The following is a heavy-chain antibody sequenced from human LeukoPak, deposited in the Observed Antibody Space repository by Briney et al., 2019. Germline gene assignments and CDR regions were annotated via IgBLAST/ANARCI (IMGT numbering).Heavy chain of an antibody. CDR1: RLTLSLYA. CDR3: ATALLRACTYMDV. CDR2: VSGSGGST. V-gene: IGHV3-23*01. J-gene: IGHJ6*03. Sequence: PGGSLRLSCAACRLTLSLYAIRCVRQAPGKGLEWVSGVSGSGGSTYYADSVKGRFTISRDNSKNTLYLQMNSLRAEDTALYYSATALLRACTYMDVWGKGTTVTVSS.